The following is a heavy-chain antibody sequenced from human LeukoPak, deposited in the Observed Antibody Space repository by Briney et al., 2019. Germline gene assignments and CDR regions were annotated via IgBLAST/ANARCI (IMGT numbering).Heavy chain of an antibody. CDR1: GGSISSSSYY. V-gene: IGHV4-39*01. CDR3: ARGYCSSTSCYIGAIDY. D-gene: IGHD2-2*02. CDR2: IYYSGST. J-gene: IGHJ4*02. Sequence: SETLSLTCTVSGGSISSSSYYWGWIRQPPGKGLEWIGSIYYSGSTYYNPSLKSRVTISVDTSKNQFSLKLSSVTAADTAVYYCARGYCSSTSCYIGAIDYWGLGTLVTVSS.